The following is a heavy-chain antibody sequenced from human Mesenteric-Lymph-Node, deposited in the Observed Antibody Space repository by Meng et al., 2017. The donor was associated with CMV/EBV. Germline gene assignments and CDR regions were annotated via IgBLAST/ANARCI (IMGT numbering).Heavy chain of an antibody. CDR2: ISTYTGNT. CDR3: ARDMEGEGVLWPRFDP. J-gene: IGHJ5*02. CDR1: YTFTTYA. V-gene: IGHV1-18*01. Sequence: YTFTTYAISWVRPAPGQGLEWMGWISTYTGNTNYAQKIQGRVTMTTDTSTSTAYMELRSLRSDDTAVYYCARDMEGEGVLWPRFDPWGQGTLVTVSS. D-gene: IGHD3-10*01.